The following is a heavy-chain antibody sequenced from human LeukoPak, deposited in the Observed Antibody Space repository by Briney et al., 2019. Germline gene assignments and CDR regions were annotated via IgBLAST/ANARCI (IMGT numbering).Heavy chain of an antibody. CDR2: INPNSGGT. CDR1: GYTFTCYD. J-gene: IGHJ4*02. CDR3: ARADSSSWYYFDY. Sequence: ASVNVSCNSSGYTFTCYDMHWVRQAPGQGLEWKGWINPNSGGTNYAQKFQGRVTMTRDTSISTAYMELSRLRSDDTAVYYCARADSSSWYYFDYWGQGTLVTVSS. V-gene: IGHV1-2*02. D-gene: IGHD6-13*01.